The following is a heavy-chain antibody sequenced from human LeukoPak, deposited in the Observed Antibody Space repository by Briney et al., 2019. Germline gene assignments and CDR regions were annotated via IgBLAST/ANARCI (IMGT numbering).Heavy chain of an antibody. V-gene: IGHV5-51*01. CDR3: ASPTVPAARDYYMDV. J-gene: IGHJ6*03. CDR1: GYSFTSYW. Sequence: GESLKISCKGSGYSFTSYWIGWVRQMPGKGLEWMGIIYPGDSDTRYSPSFQGQVTISADKSISTAYLQWSSLKASDTAVYYCASPTVPAARDYYMDVWGKGTTVTVSS. D-gene: IGHD2-2*01. CDR2: IYPGDSDT.